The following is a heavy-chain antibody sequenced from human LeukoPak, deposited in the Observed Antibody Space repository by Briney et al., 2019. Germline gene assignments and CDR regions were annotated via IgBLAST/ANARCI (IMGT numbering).Heavy chain of an antibody. J-gene: IGHJ6*02. Sequence: GGSLRLSCAASGFTVSSNYMSWVRQAPGKGLKWVSVIYSGGSTYYADSVKGRFTISRENSKKQLYLKMNSLRAEERAVYYCASCSSGWPYYYYYGMDVWGQGTTVTVS. CDR2: IYSGGST. CDR1: GFTVSSNY. CDR3: ASCSSGWPYYYYYGMDV. D-gene: IGHD6-19*01. V-gene: IGHV3-66*01.